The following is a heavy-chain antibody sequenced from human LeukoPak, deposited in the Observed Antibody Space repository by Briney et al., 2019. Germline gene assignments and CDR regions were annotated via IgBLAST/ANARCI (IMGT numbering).Heavy chain of an antibody. D-gene: IGHD5-12*01. CDR3: AKDLRGYNRPADY. Sequence: GGSLRLSCAASGFTFNNYAMTWVRQAPGKGLEWVSAIDGGGVDRYYADSVKGRFTISRDNSKNMLNLQMNSLRAEDTAVYYCAKDLRGYNRPADYWGQGTLVTVSS. J-gene: IGHJ4*02. V-gene: IGHV3-23*01. CDR2: IDGGGVDR. CDR1: GFTFNNYA.